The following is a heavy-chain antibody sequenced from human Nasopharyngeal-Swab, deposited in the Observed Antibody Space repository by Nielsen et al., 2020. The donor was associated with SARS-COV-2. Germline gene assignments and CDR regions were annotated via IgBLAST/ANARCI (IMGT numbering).Heavy chain of an antibody. CDR2: ISAYNGNT. CDR3: ASGGIAARSGDY. V-gene: IGHV1-18*01. J-gene: IGHJ4*02. Sequence: ASVKVSCKASGYTFTSYGISWMLQAPGQGLEWMGWISAYNGNTNYAQKLQGRVTMTTDTSTSTAYMELVSLRSDDTAVYYCASGGIAARSGDYWGQGTLVTVSS. D-gene: IGHD6-6*01. CDR1: GYTFTSYG.